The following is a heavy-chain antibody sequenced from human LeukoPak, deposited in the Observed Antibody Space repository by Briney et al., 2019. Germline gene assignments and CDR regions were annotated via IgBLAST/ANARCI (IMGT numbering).Heavy chain of an antibody. Sequence: ASVKVSCKAAGGTFSTYAISWVRQAPGQGLEWMGRIIAILSQANYAQKFQGRVSLTADESTSTAYMELSSLRSDDTAVYYCATGGGYADAFDIWGQGTMVTVSS. CDR1: GGTFSTYA. J-gene: IGHJ3*02. CDR3: ATGGGYADAFDI. D-gene: IGHD5-12*01. CDR2: IIAILSQA. V-gene: IGHV1-69*11.